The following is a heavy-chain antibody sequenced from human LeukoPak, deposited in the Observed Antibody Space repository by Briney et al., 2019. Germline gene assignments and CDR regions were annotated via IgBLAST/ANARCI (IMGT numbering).Heavy chain of an antibody. CDR1: GFTFSDYY. J-gene: IGHJ4*02. CDR3: ARERVLRV. CDR2: ISSSSSYT. D-gene: IGHD3-16*01. Sequence: GGSLRLSCAASGFTFSDYYMTWIRQAPGKGLEWVSYISSSSSYTNYAASVRGRFTVSRDNAKNSLYLQMNSLRAEDTAVYYCARERVLRVWGQGTLVTVFS. V-gene: IGHV3-11*05.